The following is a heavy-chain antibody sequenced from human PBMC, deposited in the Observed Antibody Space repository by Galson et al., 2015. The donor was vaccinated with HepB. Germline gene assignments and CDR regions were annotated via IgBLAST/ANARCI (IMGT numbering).Heavy chain of an antibody. CDR2: LYSGGST. Sequence: SLRLSCAVSGFTVSSNHMSWVRQAPGKGLEWVSVLYSGGSTYYADSVKGRFTVSRDNSRNTLYLQMNILRAEDTAVYYCARDSGNYGFWFDPWGQGTLVTVSS. CDR3: ARDSGNYGFWFDP. J-gene: IGHJ5*02. CDR1: GFTVSSNH. V-gene: IGHV3-66*01. D-gene: IGHD1-26*01.